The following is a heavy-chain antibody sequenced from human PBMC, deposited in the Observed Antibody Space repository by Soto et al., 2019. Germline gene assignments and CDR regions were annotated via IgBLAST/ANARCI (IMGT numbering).Heavy chain of an antibody. CDR3: ARGNHRWLQLWYFDL. Sequence: QVQLVQSGAEVKKPGSSVTVSCKASGGTFSSYTISWLRQAPGQGLEWMEGIIPIFGTANYAQKFQGRVTITADESTSTAYMELSSRRSEDTAVYYCARGNHRWLQLWYFDLWGRGTLVTVSS. V-gene: IGHV1-69*12. CDR2: IIPIFGTA. D-gene: IGHD5-12*01. CDR1: GGTFSSYT. J-gene: IGHJ2*01.